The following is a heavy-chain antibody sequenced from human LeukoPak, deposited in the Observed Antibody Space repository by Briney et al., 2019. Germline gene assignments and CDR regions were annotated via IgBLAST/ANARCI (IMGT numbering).Heavy chain of an antibody. Sequence: PGGSLRLSCAASGFAFSNFAMHWVRQAPGKGLEWVANIKQDGSENYYVDSVKGRFTISRDNGKNSLYLQMNSLRAEDTAVYYCATYSTRNAREFQSWGQGTLVTVSS. CDR2: IKQDGSEN. J-gene: IGHJ1*01. V-gene: IGHV3-7*01. CDR1: GFAFSNFA. CDR3: ATYSTRNAREFQS. D-gene: IGHD4-11*01.